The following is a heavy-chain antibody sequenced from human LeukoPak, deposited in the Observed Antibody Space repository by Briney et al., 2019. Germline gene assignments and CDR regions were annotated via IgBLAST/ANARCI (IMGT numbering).Heavy chain of an antibody. CDR1: GGSISSYY. CDR2: IYDSGST. Sequence: SETLSLTCTVSGGSISSYYWSWIRQPPGKGLEWIGYIYDSGSTKYNPSLKSRVTISVDTSKKQFSLKLGSVTAADTAVYYCARGPLYSSGWPYYFDYWGQGILVTVSS. V-gene: IGHV4-59*01. D-gene: IGHD6-19*01. J-gene: IGHJ4*02. CDR3: ARGPLYSSGWPYYFDY.